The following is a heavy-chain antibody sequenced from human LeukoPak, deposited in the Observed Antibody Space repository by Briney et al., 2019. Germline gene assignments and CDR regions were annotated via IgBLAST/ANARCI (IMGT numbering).Heavy chain of an antibody. CDR3: ARDGFGYSYYYYGMDV. D-gene: IGHD3-16*01. V-gene: IGHV4-4*07. CDR1: GGSISSYY. Sequence: SETLSLTCTVSGGSISSYYWSWIRQPAGKGLEWIGRIYTSGSTNYNPSLKSRVTTSVDTSKNQFSLKLSSVTAADTAVYYCARDGFGYSYYYYGMDVWGQGTTVTVSS. J-gene: IGHJ6*02. CDR2: IYTSGST.